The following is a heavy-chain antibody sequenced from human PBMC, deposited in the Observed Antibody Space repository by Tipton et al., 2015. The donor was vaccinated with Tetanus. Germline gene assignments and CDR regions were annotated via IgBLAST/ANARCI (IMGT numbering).Heavy chain of an antibody. CDR2: LYSGGGP. J-gene: IGHJ4*02. CDR1: GFAVAVNY. V-gene: IGHV3-53*01. Sequence: SLRLCCAASGFAVAVNYMTWVRQAPGKGLEWVSVLYSGGGPNYADSVKGRFTISRDNSKNTLYLQMNSLRVEDTAIYYCARAPRYCGGDCYHFDYWGQGTLVTVSS. CDR3: ARAPRYCGGDCYHFDY. D-gene: IGHD2-21*02.